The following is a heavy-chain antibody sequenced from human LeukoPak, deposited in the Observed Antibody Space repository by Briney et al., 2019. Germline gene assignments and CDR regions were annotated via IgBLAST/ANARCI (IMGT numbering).Heavy chain of an antibody. CDR2: IYTSGST. D-gene: IGHD2-8*01. CDR1: GGFISNYY. J-gene: IGHJ5*02. CDR3: ARGGYCTNGVCSSNWFDP. V-gene: IGHV4-4*07. Sequence: SETLSLTCTVSGGFISNYYWSWIRQPAGKGLEWIGRIYTSGSTNYNSSLKSRVTMSVDTSKNQFSLKLSSVTAADTAVYYCARGGYCTNGVCSSNWFDPWGQGTLVTVSS.